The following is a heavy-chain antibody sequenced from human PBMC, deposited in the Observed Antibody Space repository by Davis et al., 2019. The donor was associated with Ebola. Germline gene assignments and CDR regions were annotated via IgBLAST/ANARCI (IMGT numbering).Heavy chain of an antibody. V-gene: IGHV1-8*01. CDR2: MNPNSGNT. Sequence: ASVTVSYMASRYTFTSYDINRARQATGQGLEWMGWMNPNSGNTGYAQKFQGRVSMTRNTSISTAYMELNSLRSEDTAVYYCARGQQLTPDYWGQGTLVTVSS. D-gene: IGHD4-23*01. CDR1: RYTFTSYD. J-gene: IGHJ4*02. CDR3: ARGQQLTPDY.